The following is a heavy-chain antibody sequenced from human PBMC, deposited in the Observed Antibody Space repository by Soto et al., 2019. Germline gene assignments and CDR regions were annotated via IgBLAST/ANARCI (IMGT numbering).Heavy chain of an antibody. CDR3: ARVADYCDPSAYDGMDV. D-gene: IGHD3-22*01. J-gene: IGHJ6*02. CDR2: ISCSTSYI. Sequence: EVQLVESGGGLVKPGGSLRLSCAASGFTFSSYSMNWVRQAPGKGLEWVSSISCSTSYIYYADSVKGRFTISRDNAKNELYLQMNSLRAEDTTVYYCARVADYCDPSAYDGMDVWGQGTTVTVSS. V-gene: IGHV3-21*01. CDR1: GFTFSSYS.